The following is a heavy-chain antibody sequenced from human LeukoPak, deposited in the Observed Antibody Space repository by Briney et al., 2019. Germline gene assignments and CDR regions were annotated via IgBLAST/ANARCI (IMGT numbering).Heavy chain of an antibody. CDR1: GFTFSSYW. V-gene: IGHV3-7*01. Sequence: GGSLRLTCAGSGFTFSSYWMSWVRQAPGKGLEWVANIKQDGSEKYYVDSVKGRFTISIDNAKNSLYLQMNSLRAEDTAVYYCARDGYNPLFDYWGQGTLVTVSS. CDR2: IKQDGSEK. D-gene: IGHD5-24*01. J-gene: IGHJ4*02. CDR3: ARDGYNPLFDY.